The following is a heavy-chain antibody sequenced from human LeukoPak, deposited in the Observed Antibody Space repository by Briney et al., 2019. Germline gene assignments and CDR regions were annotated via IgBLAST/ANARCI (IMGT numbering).Heavy chain of an antibody. D-gene: IGHD3-3*01. V-gene: IGHV3-49*03. CDR2: IRSKAYGGTT. Sequence: PGGSLRLSCTASGSTFGDYAMSWFRQAPGKWLEWVGFIRSKAYGGTTEYAASVKGRFTISRDDSKSIAYLQMNSLRAEDTAVYYCAKAYDFWSETPGDYWGQGTLVTVSS. CDR3: AKAYDFWSETPGDY. J-gene: IGHJ4*02. CDR1: GSTFGDYA.